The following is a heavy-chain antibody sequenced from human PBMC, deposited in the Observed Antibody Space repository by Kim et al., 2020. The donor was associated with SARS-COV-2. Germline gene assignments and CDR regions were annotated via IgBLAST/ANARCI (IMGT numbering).Heavy chain of an antibody. J-gene: IGHJ6*02. D-gene: IGHD3-22*01. Sequence: SETLSLTCTVSGGSISSGGYYWSWIRQHPGKGLEWIGYIYYSGSTYYNPSLKSRVTISVDTSKNQLSLKLSSVTAADTAVYYCARDVGYDSSGYGYYYYGMDVWGQGTTVTVSS. CDR2: IYYSGST. CDR3: ARDVGYDSSGYGYYYYGMDV. CDR1: GGSISSGGYY. V-gene: IGHV4-31*03.